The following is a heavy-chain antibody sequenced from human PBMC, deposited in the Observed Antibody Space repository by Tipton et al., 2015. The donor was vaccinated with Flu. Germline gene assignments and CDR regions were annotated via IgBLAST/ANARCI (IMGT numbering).Heavy chain of an antibody. D-gene: IGHD3-10*01. V-gene: IGHV4-34*01. Sequence: TLSLTCTVYGGSFSGYYWSWIRQPPGKGLEWIGEINHSGSTNYNPSLKSRVTISVDTSKNQFSLKLSSVTAADTAVYYCARDRTQVRGVIITSYYYYYGMDVWGQGTTVTVSS. CDR3: ARDRTQVRGVIITSYYYYYGMDV. J-gene: IGHJ6*02. CDR1: GGSFSGYY. CDR2: INHSGST.